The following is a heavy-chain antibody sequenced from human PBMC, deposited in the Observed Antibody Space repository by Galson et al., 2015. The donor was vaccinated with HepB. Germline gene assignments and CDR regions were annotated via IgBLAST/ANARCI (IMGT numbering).Heavy chain of an antibody. D-gene: IGHD3-3*01. CDR2: ISSSTTSI. Sequence: SLRLSCAASGFTFSNYAMNWVRQAPGKGLEWVSSISSSTTSIDYADSVKGRFTISRDNAKNSLYLQMNSLRAEDTAVYYCARIRVSGDYDFWSGFYIPDDCWGQGTLVTVSS. J-gene: IGHJ4*02. V-gene: IGHV3-21*01. CDR1: GFTFSNYA. CDR3: ARIRVSGDYDFWSGFYIPDDC.